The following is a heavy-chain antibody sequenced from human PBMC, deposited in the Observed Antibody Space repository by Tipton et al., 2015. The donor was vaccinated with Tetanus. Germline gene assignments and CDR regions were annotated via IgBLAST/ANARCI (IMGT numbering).Heavy chain of an antibody. CDR2: IFHSGST. V-gene: IGHV4-59*02. Sequence: TLSLTCSVSGDSGSRHYWSWIRQPPGKGLEWIAYIFHSGSTNYSPSLKSRVAISMDTSKNQISLKLSSVTAADTAVYYCARRSYCSSSRCFDAFDLWGQGTMVTVSS. CDR1: GDSGSRHY. CDR3: ARRSYCSSSRCFDAFDL. D-gene: IGHD2-2*01. J-gene: IGHJ3*01.